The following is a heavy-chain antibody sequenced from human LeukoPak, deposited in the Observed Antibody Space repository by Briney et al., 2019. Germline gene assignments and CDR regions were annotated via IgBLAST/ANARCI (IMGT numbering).Heavy chain of an antibody. D-gene: IGHD3-16*01. J-gene: IGHJ4*02. V-gene: IGHV1-18*04. Sequence: ASVKVSCKASGYTFTGYYMHWVRQAPGQGLEWMGWISAYNGNTNYAQKLQGRVTMTTDTSTSTVYMELRSLRSDDTAVYYCARTMGLYYFDYWGQGTLVTVSS. CDR3: ARTMGLYYFDY. CDR2: ISAYNGNT. CDR1: GYTFTGYY.